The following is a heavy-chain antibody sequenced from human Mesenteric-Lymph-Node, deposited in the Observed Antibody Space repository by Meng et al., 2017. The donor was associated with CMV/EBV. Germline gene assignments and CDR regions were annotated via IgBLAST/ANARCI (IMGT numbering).Heavy chain of an antibody. D-gene: IGHD2-2*01. CDR2: ISSSSSYI. CDR3: ARDGGVYCSSTSCYYYYGMDV. CDR1: GFTFSSYS. Sequence: LSLTCAASGFTFSSYSMNWVRQAPGKGLEWVSSISSSSSYIYYADSVKGRFTISRDNAKNSLYLQMNSLRAEDTAVYYCARDGGVYCSSTSCYYYYGMDVWGQGTTVTVSS. J-gene: IGHJ6*02. V-gene: IGHV3-21*01.